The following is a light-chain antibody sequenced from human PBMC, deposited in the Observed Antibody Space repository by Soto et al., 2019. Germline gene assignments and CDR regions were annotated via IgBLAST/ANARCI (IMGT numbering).Light chain of an antibody. V-gene: IGKV3-15*01. CDR2: AAS. Sequence: ERVMTQSPATLTVSPGERVTLSCRASQSVSSNLAWYQQKPGQAPRLLTYAASTRATGVPARFSGSGSGTEFTPTISSLQSEDFAVYYCQQYNNWPRTFGQGTKVDIK. CDR1: QSVSSN. CDR3: QQYNNWPRT. J-gene: IGKJ1*01.